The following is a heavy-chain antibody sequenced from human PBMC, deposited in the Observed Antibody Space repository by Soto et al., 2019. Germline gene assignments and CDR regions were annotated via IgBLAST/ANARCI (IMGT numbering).Heavy chain of an antibody. V-gene: IGHV4-31*03. CDR2: IYYSGST. CDR3: ASGSGGRCYYGCYYGMDV. J-gene: IGHJ6*02. CDR1: GGSISSGGYY. D-gene: IGHD2-15*01. Sequence: QVQLQESGPGLVKPSQTLSLTCTVSGGSISSGGYYWRWLRQHPGKGLEWFGYIYYSGSTYYNPSPKSRGTLSRDTSKNQVSRKRSSGTAADTAVYYCASGSGGRCYYGCYYGMDVWGQGTTVTVSS.